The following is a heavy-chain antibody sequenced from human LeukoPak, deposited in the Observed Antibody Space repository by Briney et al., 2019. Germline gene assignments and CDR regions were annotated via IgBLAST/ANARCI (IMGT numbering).Heavy chain of an antibody. CDR2: INHSGST. V-gene: IGHV4-34*01. CDR3: AAGYYDSSGYYLLAFDI. CDR1: GGSFSGYY. D-gene: IGHD3-22*01. J-gene: IGHJ3*02. Sequence: SETLSLTCAVYGGSFSGYYWSWIRQPPGKGLEWIGEINHSGSTNYNPSLKSRVTISVDTSKNQFSLKLSSVTAADTAVYYCAAGYYDSSGYYLLAFDIWGQGTMVTVSS.